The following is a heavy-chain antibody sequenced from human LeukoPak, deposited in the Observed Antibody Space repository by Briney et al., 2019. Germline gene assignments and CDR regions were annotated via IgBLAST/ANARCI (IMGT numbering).Heavy chain of an antibody. CDR1: GYTFTSYD. CDR2: MNPNSGNT. J-gene: IGHJ3*02. CDR3: ARDHIAVAGSYAFDI. D-gene: IGHD6-19*01. Sequence: ASVKVSCKASGYTFTSYDVNWVRQATGQGLEWVGWMNPNSGNTGYAQKFQGRVTMTRNTSKSTAYMELSSLRSEDTAVYYCARDHIAVAGSYAFDIWGQGTMVTVSS. V-gene: IGHV1-8*01.